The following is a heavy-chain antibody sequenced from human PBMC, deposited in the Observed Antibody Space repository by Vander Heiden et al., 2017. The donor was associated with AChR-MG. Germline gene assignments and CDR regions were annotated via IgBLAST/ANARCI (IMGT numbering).Heavy chain of an antibody. CDR1: GYTFTSYG. CDR3: ARPRYYGSGSRYYYYYYGMDV. Sequence: QVQLVQSGAEVKKPGASVKVSCKASGYTFTSYGISWVRTAPGQGLEWMGWISAYNGNTNYAQKLQGRVTMTTDTSTSTAYMELRSLRSDDTAVYYCARPRYYGSGSRYYYYYYGMDVWGQGTTVTVSS. J-gene: IGHJ6*02. D-gene: IGHD3-10*01. V-gene: IGHV1-18*01. CDR2: ISAYNGNT.